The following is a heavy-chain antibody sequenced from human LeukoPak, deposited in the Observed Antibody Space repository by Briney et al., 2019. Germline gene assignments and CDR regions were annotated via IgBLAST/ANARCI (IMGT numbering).Heavy chain of an antibody. Sequence: SETLSLTCAASTGSINTYYWRWIRQPPGKGLEWMAYVRDNGESNYNPSLKSRVAISIDTANNQISLMRNFVTASDTAIYYCARHPANKAAFDIWGLGTMVTVSS. CDR3: ARHPANKAAFDI. CDR1: TGSINTYY. J-gene: IGHJ3*02. CDR2: VRDNGES. V-gene: IGHV4-59*08.